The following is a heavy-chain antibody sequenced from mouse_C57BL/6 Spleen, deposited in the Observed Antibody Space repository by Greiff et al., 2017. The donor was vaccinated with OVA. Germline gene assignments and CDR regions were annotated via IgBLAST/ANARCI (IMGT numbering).Heavy chain of an antibody. J-gene: IGHJ4*01. CDR3: AKIGDYDDAMDD. V-gene: IGHV1-76*01. D-gene: IGHD2-4*01. Sequence: QVQLQQSGAELVRPGASVQLSCKASGYTFTDYYINWVKQRPGQGLEWIARIFPGSGNTSYNEKFKGKATRTAEKASSTAYRQLSSMTSEDSAVYFCAKIGDYDDAMDDWGQGTSVTVSS. CDR1: GYTFTDYY. CDR2: IFPGSGNT.